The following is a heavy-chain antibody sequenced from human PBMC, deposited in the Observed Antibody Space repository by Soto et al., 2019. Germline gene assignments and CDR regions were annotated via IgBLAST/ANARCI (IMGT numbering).Heavy chain of an antibody. CDR2: INPIFGTA. J-gene: IGHJ4*02. Sequence: QVQLVQSGAEVKKPGSSVKVSCKASGGTFSSYAISWVRQAPGQGLEWMGGINPIFGTANYAQKFQGRVTITADESTSTAYMELSSLSSEDTAVYYCARSPRSGDHPRWVGFAYCGQGTLVTVAS. CDR3: ARSPRSGDHPRWVGFAY. D-gene: IGHD3-10*01. V-gene: IGHV1-69*01. CDR1: GGTFSSYA.